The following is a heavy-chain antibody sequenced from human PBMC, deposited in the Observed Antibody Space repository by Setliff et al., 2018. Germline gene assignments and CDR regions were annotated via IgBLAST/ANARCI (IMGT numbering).Heavy chain of an antibody. D-gene: IGHD6-19*01. J-gene: IGHJ4*02. CDR1: PGSISRHY. Sequence: PSETLSLTCTVSPGSISRHYWSWFRQAPGKGLEWIGYRHDNGERDYNPSLGSRVTISVDTSKNQFSLKLSSVTAADTAVYYCARGRAGHSGHWGQGTLVTVSS. CDR3: ARGRAGHSGH. V-gene: IGHV4-59*08. CDR2: RHDNGER.